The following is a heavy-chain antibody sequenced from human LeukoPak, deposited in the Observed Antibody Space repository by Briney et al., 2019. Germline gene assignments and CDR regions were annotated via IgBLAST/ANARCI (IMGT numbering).Heavy chain of an antibody. V-gene: IGHV4-59*08. Sequence: SETLSLTCTVSGGSISSYYWSWIRQPPGKGLEWIGYIYYSGSANYNPSLKSRVTISVDTSKNQFSLKLSSVTAADTAVYYCASPYSHDAFDIWGQGTMVTVSS. D-gene: IGHD6-13*01. CDR1: GGSISSYY. CDR2: IYYSGSA. J-gene: IGHJ3*02. CDR3: ASPYSHDAFDI.